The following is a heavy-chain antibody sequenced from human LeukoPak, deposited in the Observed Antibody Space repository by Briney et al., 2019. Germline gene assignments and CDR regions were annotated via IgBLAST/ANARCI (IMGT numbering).Heavy chain of an antibody. D-gene: IGHD6-19*01. CDR1: GYTFTGYY. CDR2: INPNSGGT. V-gene: IGHV1-2*02. Sequence: ASVKVSCKASGYTFTGYYMHWVRQAPGQGLEWMGWINPNSGGTNYAQKFQGRVTITRNTSISTAYLELSSLRSEDTAIYYCARSRYSGWYSQDFDYRGQGTLVTASS. CDR3: ARSRYSGWYSQDFDY. J-gene: IGHJ4*02.